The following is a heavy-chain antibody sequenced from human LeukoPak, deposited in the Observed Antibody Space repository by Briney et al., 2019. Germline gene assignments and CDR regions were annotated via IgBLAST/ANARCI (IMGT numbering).Heavy chain of an antibody. D-gene: IGHD6-13*01. CDR2: ISAYNGNT. Sequence: ASVKVSCKASGYTFTSYGISWVRQAPGQGLEWMGWISAYNGNTNYAQKLQGRVTMTEDTSTDTAYMELSSLRSEDTAVYYCATALAAAGTIYYYYGMDVWGQGTTVTVSS. CDR1: GYTFTSYG. V-gene: IGHV1-18*01. CDR3: ATALAAAGTIYYYYGMDV. J-gene: IGHJ6*02.